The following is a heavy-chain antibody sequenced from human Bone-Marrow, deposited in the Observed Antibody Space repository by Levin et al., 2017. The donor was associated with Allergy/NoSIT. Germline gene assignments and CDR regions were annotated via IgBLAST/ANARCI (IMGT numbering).Heavy chain of an antibody. CDR1: GFTFSSYA. V-gene: IGHV3-23*01. CDR2: ISGSGGST. Sequence: GESLKISCAASGFTFSSYAMSWVRQAPGKGLEWVSAISGSGGSTYYADSVKGRFTISRDNSKNTLYLQMNSLRAEDTAVYYCAKSEVRRYYYYGMDVWGQGTTVTVSS. CDR3: AKSEVRRYYYYGMDV. J-gene: IGHJ6*02. D-gene: IGHD1-1*01.